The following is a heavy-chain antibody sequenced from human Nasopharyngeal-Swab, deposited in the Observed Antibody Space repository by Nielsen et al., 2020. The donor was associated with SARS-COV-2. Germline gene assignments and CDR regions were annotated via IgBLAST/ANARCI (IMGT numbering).Heavy chain of an antibody. CDR2: IIPIFGTA. V-gene: IGHV1-69*13. Sequence: SVKVSCKASGGTFSSYAISWVRQAPGQGLEWMGGIIPIFGTANYTQKFQGRVTITADESTSTAYMELSSLRSEDTAVYYCARYSSSWLYYYGMDVWGQGTTVTVSS. D-gene: IGHD6-13*01. CDR1: GGTFSSYA. J-gene: IGHJ6*02. CDR3: ARYSSSWLYYYGMDV.